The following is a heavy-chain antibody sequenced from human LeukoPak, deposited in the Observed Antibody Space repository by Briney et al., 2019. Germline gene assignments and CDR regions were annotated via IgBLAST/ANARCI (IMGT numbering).Heavy chain of an antibody. CDR1: GDSVNSADYY. Sequence: SRTLSLTCTVSGDSVNSADYYWSWIRQSPGKGLEWIRYIYYRGTTDYKPSLKSRITISLDTSRNQFSLRVRSVTAADTAVYYCAREGITIFGQNYYYGVDVWGQGNTVIVSS. J-gene: IGHJ6*02. CDR2: IYYRGTT. V-gene: IGHV4-30-4*01. CDR3: AREGITIFGQNYYYGVDV. D-gene: IGHD3-3*01.